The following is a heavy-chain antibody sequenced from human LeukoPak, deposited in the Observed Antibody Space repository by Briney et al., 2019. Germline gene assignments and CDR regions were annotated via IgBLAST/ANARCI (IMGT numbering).Heavy chain of an antibody. Sequence: SETLSLTCTVSGGSISSSSYYWGWIRQPPGKGLEWIGSIYHSGSTYYNPSLKSRVTISVDTSKNQFSLKLSSVTAADTAVYYCARTLGIVVVPAAINAFDIWGQGTMVTVSS. J-gene: IGHJ3*02. CDR2: IYHSGST. CDR3: ARTLGIVVVPAAINAFDI. V-gene: IGHV4-39*07. D-gene: IGHD2-2*03. CDR1: GGSISSSSYY.